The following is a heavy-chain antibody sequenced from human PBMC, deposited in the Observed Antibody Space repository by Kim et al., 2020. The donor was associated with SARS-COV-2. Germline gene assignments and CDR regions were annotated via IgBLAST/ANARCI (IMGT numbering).Heavy chain of an antibody. J-gene: IGHJ6*02. D-gene: IGHD3-22*01. CDR3: ASQYDSSGSYGMDV. CDR2: FDPSDSYT. V-gene: IGHV5-10-1*01. Sequence: GESLKISCKGSGYSFTSYWISWVRQMPGKGLEWMGRFDPSDSYTNYSPSFQGHVTISADKSISTAYLQWSSLKASDTAMYYCASQYDSSGSYGMDVWGQGTTVTVSS. CDR1: GYSFTSYW.